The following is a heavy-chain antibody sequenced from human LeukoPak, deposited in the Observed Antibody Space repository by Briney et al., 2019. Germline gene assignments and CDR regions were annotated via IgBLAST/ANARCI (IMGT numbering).Heavy chain of an antibody. Sequence: PGGSLRLSCAASGFTFSSYGMHWVRQAPGKGLEWVAFIRYDGSNKYYADSVKGRFTISRDNSKNTLYLQMNSLRAEDTAVYYCATEGTAYSGYDTLLNFDYWGQGTLVTVSS. D-gene: IGHD5-12*01. CDR1: GFTFSSYG. V-gene: IGHV3-30*02. CDR3: ATEGTAYSGYDTLLNFDY. CDR2: IRYDGSNK. J-gene: IGHJ4*02.